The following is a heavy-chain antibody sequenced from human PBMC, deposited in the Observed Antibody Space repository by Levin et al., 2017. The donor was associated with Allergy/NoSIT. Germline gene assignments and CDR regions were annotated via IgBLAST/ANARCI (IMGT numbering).Heavy chain of an antibody. D-gene: IGHD4/OR15-4a*01. Sequence: SGGSLRLSCAASGFTFSSYSVTWVRQAPGKGLEWVSSISNSGSYTHYADSVKGRFTISRDNAKNSLYLQMNSLRSEDTAVYYCATNKVLYPMTHYKYWGQGTLVTVSS. CDR3: ATNKVLYPMTHYKY. CDR2: ISNSGSYT. CDR1: GFTFSSYS. J-gene: IGHJ4*02. V-gene: IGHV3-21*01.